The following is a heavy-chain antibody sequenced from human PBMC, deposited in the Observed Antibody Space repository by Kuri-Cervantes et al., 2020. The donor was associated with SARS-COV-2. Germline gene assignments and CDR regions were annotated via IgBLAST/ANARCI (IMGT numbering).Heavy chain of an antibody. J-gene: IGHJ3*02. D-gene: IGHD2-2*02. Sequence: GESLKISCAASGFTFSSYAMSWVRQAPGKGLEWVSAISGSGGSTYYADSVKGRFTISRDNAKNSLYLQTNSLRAEDTAVYYCAREPAEVVVVPAAIRGDAFDIWGQGTMVTVSS. CDR2: ISGSGGST. CDR1: GFTFSSYA. CDR3: AREPAEVVVVPAAIRGDAFDI. V-gene: IGHV3-23*01.